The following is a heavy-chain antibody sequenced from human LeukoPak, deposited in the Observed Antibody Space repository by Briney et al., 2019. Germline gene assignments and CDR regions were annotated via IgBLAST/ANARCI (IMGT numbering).Heavy chain of an antibody. J-gene: IGHJ4*02. D-gene: IGHD5-12*01. Sequence: GGSLRLSCAASGFTFSSYGMHWVRQAPGKGLEWVSYISSSGSTIYYADSVKGRFTISRDNAKNSLYLQMNSLRAEDTAVYYCAREDSGYDYTPFDYWGQGTLVTVSS. CDR1: GFTFSSYG. V-gene: IGHV3-48*04. CDR2: ISSSGSTI. CDR3: AREDSGYDYTPFDY.